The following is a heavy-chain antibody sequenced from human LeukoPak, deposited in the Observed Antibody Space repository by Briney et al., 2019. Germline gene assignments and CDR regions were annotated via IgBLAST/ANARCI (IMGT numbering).Heavy chain of an antibody. CDR1: GFTVSSNY. V-gene: IGHV3-66*01. CDR2: IYSGGST. CDR3: ARTGYSSRSEGY. Sequence: GGSLRLSCAASGFTVSSNYMSWVRQAPEKELEWVSVIYSGGSTYYADSVKGRFTISRDNSKNTLYLQMNSLRAEDTAVYYCARTGYSSRSEGYWGQGTLVTVSS. J-gene: IGHJ4*02. D-gene: IGHD6-13*01.